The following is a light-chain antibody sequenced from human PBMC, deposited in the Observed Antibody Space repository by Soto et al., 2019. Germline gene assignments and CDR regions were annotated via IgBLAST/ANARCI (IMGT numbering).Light chain of an antibody. V-gene: IGLV2-14*01. CDR1: SSDVGGYNY. Sequence: QSVLAQPASVSGSPGQSIAISCTGTSSDVGGYNYVSWYQQLPGKAPKLLISQVSNLPSRVSNRFSGSKSGNTASLTISGLHADDEADYCCTSYSTGSPVVFGTGTKVTVL. J-gene: IGLJ1*01. CDR3: TSYSTGSPVV. CDR2: QVS.